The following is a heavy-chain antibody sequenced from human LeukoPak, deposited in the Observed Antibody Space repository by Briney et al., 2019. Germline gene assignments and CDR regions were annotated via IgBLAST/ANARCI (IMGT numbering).Heavy chain of an antibody. CDR2: ISAYNGNT. Sequence: ASVKVSCNASGYTFTSYGISWVRQAPRQGLEWMGWISAYNGNTNYAQKLQGRVTMTTDTSTSTAYMELRSLRSDDTAVYYCAMRPGYSSGWGRDFDYWGQGTLVTVSS. D-gene: IGHD6-19*01. CDR3: AMRPGYSSGWGRDFDY. V-gene: IGHV1-18*01. CDR1: GYTFTSYG. J-gene: IGHJ4*02.